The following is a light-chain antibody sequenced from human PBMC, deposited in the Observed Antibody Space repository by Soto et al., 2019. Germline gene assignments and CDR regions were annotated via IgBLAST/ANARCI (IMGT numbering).Light chain of an antibody. CDR1: QSVSSN. V-gene: IGKV3-15*01. Sequence: PGEEATLSCRASQSVSSNLTWYQHKPGQAPRLLIYGASTRATGVPARFSGSGSGTEFTLTISSLQSEDFAVYYCQQYNDWWTFGQGTKVDIK. CDR2: GAS. J-gene: IGKJ1*01. CDR3: QQYNDWWT.